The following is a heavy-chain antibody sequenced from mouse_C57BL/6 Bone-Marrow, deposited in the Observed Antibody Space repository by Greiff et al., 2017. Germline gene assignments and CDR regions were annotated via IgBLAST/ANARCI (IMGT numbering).Heavy chain of an antibody. D-gene: IGHD1-1*01. J-gene: IGHJ1*01. CDR1: GYTFTSYD. CDR3: ARLEFDGSSGDWYFDV. Sequence: LVESGPELVKPGASVKLSCKASGYTFTSYDINWVKQRPGQGLEWIGWIYPRDGSTKYNEKFKGKATLTVDTTSSTAYMELDSLTSEDSAVYFCARLEFDGSSGDWYFDVWGGGTTVTVSS. V-gene: IGHV1-85*01. CDR2: IYPRDGST.